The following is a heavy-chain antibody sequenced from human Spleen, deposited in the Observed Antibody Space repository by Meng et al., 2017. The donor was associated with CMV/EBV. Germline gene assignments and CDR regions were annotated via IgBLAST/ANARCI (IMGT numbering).Heavy chain of an antibody. CDR2: INHSGST. CDR3: AREGTGQSSGAFDI. Sequence: SETLSLTCAVYGGSFSGYYWSWIRQPPGKGLEWIGEINHSGSTNYNPSLKSRVTISVDTSKNQFSLKLSSVTAADTAVYYCAREGTGQSSGAFDIWGQGTMVTVSS. J-gene: IGHJ3*02. CDR1: GGSFSGYY. V-gene: IGHV4-34*01. D-gene: IGHD3-10*01.